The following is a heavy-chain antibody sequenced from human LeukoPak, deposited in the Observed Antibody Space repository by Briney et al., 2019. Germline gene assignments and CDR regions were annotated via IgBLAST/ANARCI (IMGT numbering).Heavy chain of an antibody. V-gene: IGHV1-8*01. Sequence: ASVKVACKASGYTFTSYGINWMRRATGQGLEWMGWMSPNSGNTGYAQKFQGRVTMTRDTSISTAYMELSSLRSEDTAVYYCARDFSDEQQLVRGDYWGQGTLVTVSS. CDR1: GYTFTSYG. D-gene: IGHD6-13*01. CDR2: MSPNSGNT. CDR3: ARDFSDEQQLVRGDY. J-gene: IGHJ4*02.